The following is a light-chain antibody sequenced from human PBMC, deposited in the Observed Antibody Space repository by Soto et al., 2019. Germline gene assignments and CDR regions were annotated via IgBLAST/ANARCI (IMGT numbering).Light chain of an antibody. V-gene: IGLV2-23*01. CDR3: CSYAGTSTV. CDR1: SSDVGSYNL. CDR2: EGS. J-gene: IGLJ2*01. Sequence: QSALTQPASVSGSPGQSITISCTGTSSDVGSYNLVSWYQQHPGKAPKLMIFEGSKRPSGVSTRFSGSKSVNTASLTISRLQAGDEADYYCCSYAGTSTVFGGGTKLTVL.